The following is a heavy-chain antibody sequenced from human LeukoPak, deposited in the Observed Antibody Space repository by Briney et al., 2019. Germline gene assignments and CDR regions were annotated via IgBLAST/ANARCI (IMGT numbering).Heavy chain of an antibody. D-gene: IGHD4-17*01. J-gene: IGHJ3*02. CDR3: GRDPNGDYIGAFDM. Sequence: GGSLRLSCTASGFTFSGYAMMWVRQAPGKGPEWVSAIRGGGGSEFYADPVKGRFTISRDNSNNTLFLQMNNLRPEDTAVYYCGRDPNGDYIGAFDMWGPGTMFTVSS. V-gene: IGHV3-23*01. CDR2: IRGGGGSE. CDR1: GFTFSGYA.